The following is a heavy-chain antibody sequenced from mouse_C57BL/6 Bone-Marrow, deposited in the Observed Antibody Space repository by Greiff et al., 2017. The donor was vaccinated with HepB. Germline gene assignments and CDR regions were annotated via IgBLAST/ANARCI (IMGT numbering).Heavy chain of an antibody. CDR1: GFTFSSYA. V-gene: IGHV5-4*01. CDR2: ISDGGSYT. D-gene: IGHD2-4*01. Sequence: EVNVVESGGGLVKPGGSLKLSCAASGFTFSSYAMSWVRQTPEKRLEWVATISDGGSYTYYPDNVKGRFTISRDNAKNNLYLQMSHLKSEDTAMYYCARERDYDYDEAWFAYWGQGTLVTVSA. CDR3: ARERDYDYDEAWFAY. J-gene: IGHJ3*01.